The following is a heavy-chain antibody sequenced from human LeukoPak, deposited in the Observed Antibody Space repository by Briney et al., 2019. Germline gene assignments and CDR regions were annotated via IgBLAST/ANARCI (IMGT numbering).Heavy chain of an antibody. Sequence: GGSLRLSCAASGFTFSSYAMSWVRQAPGKGLEWVSAISASGGSTYSADSVKGRFTMSRDNSKNTLDLQVKSLTAEDTAVYYCAKDAGNEYWYFDLWGRGTLVTVSS. D-gene: IGHD2-8*01. J-gene: IGHJ2*01. V-gene: IGHV3-23*01. CDR3: AKDAGNEYWYFDL. CDR2: ISASGGST. CDR1: GFTFSSYA.